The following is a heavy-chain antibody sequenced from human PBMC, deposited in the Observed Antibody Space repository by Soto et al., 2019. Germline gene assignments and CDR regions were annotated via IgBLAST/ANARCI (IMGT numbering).Heavy chain of an antibody. CDR3: TRVRVYADESGRPFDI. CDR2: IRNKANSYST. V-gene: IGHV3-72*01. CDR1: GFTFSDHY. J-gene: IGHJ3*02. D-gene: IGHD6-6*01. Sequence: EVLLVESGGGLVQPGGSLRLSCAASGFTFSDHYMDWVRRAPRKGLDWVGRIRNKANSYSTQYAASVEGRFTISRDDTKTSLSLQMNCLKTEDTVVYYITRVRVYADESGRPFDIWGVWTVVTVSS.